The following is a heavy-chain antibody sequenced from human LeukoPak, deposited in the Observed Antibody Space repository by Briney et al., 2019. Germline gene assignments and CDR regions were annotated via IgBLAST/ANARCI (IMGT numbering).Heavy chain of an antibody. CDR1: GFSFSTYW. CDR3: AMIEQVVSNVEGGY. CDR2: IKQDGSMK. J-gene: IGHJ4*02. Sequence: GGSLRLSCAASGFSFSTYWMSWVRQAPGKGLEWVANIKQDGSMKGYVDSVKGRFTTSRDNAKNSLYLQMNSLRADDTAVYSCAMIEQVVSNVEGGYWGQGTLVTVSS. D-gene: IGHD6-6*01. V-gene: IGHV3-7*01.